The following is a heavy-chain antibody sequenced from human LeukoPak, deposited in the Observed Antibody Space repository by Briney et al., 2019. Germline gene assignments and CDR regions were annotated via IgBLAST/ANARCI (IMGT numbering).Heavy chain of an antibody. CDR3: AAVYNLNHADWFDP. V-gene: IGHV1-58*01. CDR2: IVVGSGNT. J-gene: IGHJ5*02. D-gene: IGHD1-1*01. Sequence: SVKVSCKASGFTFTSSAVQWVRQAREPRLEWIGWIVVGSGNTNYAQKFQERVTITRDMSTSTAYMQLSSRRSEHTAVYYCAAVYNLNHADWFDPWGQGTLVTVSS. CDR1: GFTFTSSA.